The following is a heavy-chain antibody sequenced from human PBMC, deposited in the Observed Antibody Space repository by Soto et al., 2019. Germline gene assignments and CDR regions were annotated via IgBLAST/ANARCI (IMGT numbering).Heavy chain of an antibody. CDR2: IIPIFRTT. Sequence: QMQLVQSGAEVKKPGSSVKVSCKASGGTFSTYAISWVRQAPGQGLEWMGGIIPIFRTTNYSQRFQGRVTITAEESTSTAYMELSSLTSEDTAVYYCARDIPAGYCAGGSCYYYHGMDVWGQGTTVTVSS. V-gene: IGHV1-69*01. CDR3: ARDIPAGYCAGGSCYYYHGMDV. D-gene: IGHD2-15*01. CDR1: GGTFSTYA. J-gene: IGHJ6*02.